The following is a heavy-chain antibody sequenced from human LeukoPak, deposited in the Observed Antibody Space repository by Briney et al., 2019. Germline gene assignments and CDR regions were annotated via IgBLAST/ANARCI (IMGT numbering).Heavy chain of an antibody. CDR1: GGSISSYY. D-gene: IGHD2-15*01. J-gene: IGHJ3*02. CDR2: IYYSGST. CDR3: ARSVVVAVDAFDI. Sequence: SQTLSLTCTVSGGSISSYYWSWIRQPPGKGLEWIGYIYYSGSTNYNPSLKSRVTISVDTSKNQFSLKLSSVTAADTAVYYCARSVVVAVDAFDIWGQGTMVTVSS. V-gene: IGHV4-59*01.